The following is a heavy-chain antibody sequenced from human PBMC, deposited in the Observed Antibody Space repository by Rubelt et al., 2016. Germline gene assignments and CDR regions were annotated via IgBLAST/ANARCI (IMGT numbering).Heavy chain of an antibody. V-gene: IGHV4-34*01. J-gene: IGHJ6*02. CDR3: ARGRLRYCSGGSCYLLSAYYYYGMDV. D-gene: IGHD2-15*01. CDR2: INHSGST. Sequence: GKGLEWIGEINHSGSTNYNPSLKSRVTISVDTSKNQFSLQLSSVTAADTAVYYCARGRLRYCSGGSCYLLSAYYYYGMDVWGQGTTVTVSS.